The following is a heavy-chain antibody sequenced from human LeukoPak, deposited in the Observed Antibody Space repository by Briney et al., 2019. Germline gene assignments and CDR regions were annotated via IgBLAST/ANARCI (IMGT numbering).Heavy chain of an antibody. CDR3: ARQGSGWYLQNFDY. J-gene: IGHJ4*02. V-gene: IGHV4-34*01. CDR2: INHSGST. Sequence: PSETLSLTCAVYGGSFSGYYWSWIRQPPGKGLEWIGEINHSGSTNYNPSLKSRVTISVDTSKNQFSLKLSSVTAADTAVYYCARQGSGWYLQNFDYWGQGTLVTVSS. CDR1: GGSFSGYY. D-gene: IGHD6-19*01.